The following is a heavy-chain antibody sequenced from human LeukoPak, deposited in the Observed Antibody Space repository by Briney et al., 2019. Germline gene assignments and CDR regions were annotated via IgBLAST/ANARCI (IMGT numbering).Heavy chain of an antibody. CDR3: ARSRDGYNIRGDY. D-gene: IGHD5-24*01. Sequence: ASVKVSCKASGYTFTDYYMHWVRQAPGQGLEWMGWINPNSGGTNYAQKFQGRVTMTRDTSISTAYMELSRLRSDDTAVYYCARSRDGYNIRGDYWGQGTLVTVSS. J-gene: IGHJ4*02. V-gene: IGHV1-2*02. CDR1: GYTFTDYY. CDR2: INPNSGGT.